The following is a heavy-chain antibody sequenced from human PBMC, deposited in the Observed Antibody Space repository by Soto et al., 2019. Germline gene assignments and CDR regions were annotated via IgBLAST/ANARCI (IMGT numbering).Heavy chain of an antibody. V-gene: IGHV4-34*01. CDR3: ARSIVPKVMRLIDT. CDR1: GGSFSGYY. D-gene: IGHD2-15*01. J-gene: IGHJ4*02. Sequence: PSETLSLTCAVYGGSFSGYYWSWILQPPGKGLEWIGEINHSGSTNYNPALKSRVTISVDTSKNQFSLKLSSVTAADTAVYYCARSIVPKVMRLIDTWGQGILVTVSS. CDR2: INHSGST.